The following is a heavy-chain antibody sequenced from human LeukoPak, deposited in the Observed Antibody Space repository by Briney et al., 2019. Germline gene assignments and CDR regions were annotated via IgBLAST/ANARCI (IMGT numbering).Heavy chain of an antibody. CDR2: IKQDGSEK. V-gene: IGHV3-7*01. Sequence: GGSLRLSCAASGFTFSSYWMSWVRQAPGKGLEWVANIKQDGSEKYYVDSVKGRFTISRDNAKNSLYLQMNSLRAEDTAVYYCARDVTVLRYFDWLGNYYYMDVWGKGTTVTVSS. CDR1: GFTFSSYW. CDR3: ARDVTVLRYFDWLGNYYYMDV. D-gene: IGHD3-9*01. J-gene: IGHJ6*03.